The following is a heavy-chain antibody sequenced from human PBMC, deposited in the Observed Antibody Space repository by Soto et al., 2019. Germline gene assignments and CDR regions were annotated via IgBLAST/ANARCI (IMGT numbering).Heavy chain of an antibody. CDR2: IYHSGST. CDR1: GGSISSSNW. CDR3: AHSYSSSSGYFDY. J-gene: IGHJ4*02. Sequence: SETLSLTCAVSGGSISSSNWWSWVRQPPGKGLEWIGEIYHSGSTNYNPSLKSRVTISVDKSKNQFSLKLSSVTAADTAVYYCAHSYSSSSGYFDYWGQGTLVTVSS. V-gene: IGHV4-4*02. D-gene: IGHD6-6*01.